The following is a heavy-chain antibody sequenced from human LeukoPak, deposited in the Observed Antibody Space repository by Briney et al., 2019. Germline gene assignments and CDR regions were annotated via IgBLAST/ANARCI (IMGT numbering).Heavy chain of an antibody. V-gene: IGHV3-30*02. CDR3: ARDVRKDGSFDY. CDR1: GFTFSSYG. CDR2: IRYDGSKQ. J-gene: IGHJ4*02. Sequence: GGSVRLSCAASGFTFSSYGMHWVRQAPGKGLEGVAFIRYDGSKQYYADSVKGRFTISRDNAKNSLYLQLNSLRADDTAVYYCARDVRKDGSFDYWGQGTLVTVSS. D-gene: IGHD5-24*01.